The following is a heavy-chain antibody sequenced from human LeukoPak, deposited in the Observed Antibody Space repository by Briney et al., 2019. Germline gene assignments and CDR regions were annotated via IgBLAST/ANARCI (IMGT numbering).Heavy chain of an antibody. J-gene: IGHJ5*02. CDR3: ARDRRVDFDP. CDR1: GYSIGRGYY. V-gene: IGHV4-38-2*02. CDR2: IYHSGST. Sequence: PSETLSLTCTVSGYSIGRGYYWGWIRQPPGKGLEWIGSIYHSGSTYYNPSLKSRVTISVDTSKNQFSLKLSSVTAADTAVYYCARDRRVDFDPWGQGTLVTVSS. D-gene: IGHD3-3*01.